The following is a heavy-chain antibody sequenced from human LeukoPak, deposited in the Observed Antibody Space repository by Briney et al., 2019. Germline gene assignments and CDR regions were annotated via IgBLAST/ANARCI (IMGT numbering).Heavy chain of an antibody. Sequence: PSETLSLTCTVSGGSISRGDYYWGWVRQPPGKGLEWIGYIYYSGSTYYNPSLKSRVTISVDTSKNQFSLKLSSVTAADTAVYYCAREFDGHYFDYGGQGTLVTVSS. J-gene: IGHJ4*02. CDR2: IYYSGST. V-gene: IGHV4-30-4*01. CDR1: GGSISRGDYY. CDR3: AREFDGHYFDY.